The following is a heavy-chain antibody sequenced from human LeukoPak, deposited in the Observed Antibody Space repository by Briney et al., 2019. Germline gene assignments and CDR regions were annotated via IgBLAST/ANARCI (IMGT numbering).Heavy chain of an antibody. CDR1: GSISSYY. J-gene: IGHJ4*02. CDR3: AGLRSTVAWASFDY. V-gene: IGHV4-59*08. Sequence: SETLSLTCIVSGSISSYYWTWIRQPPGKGLEWIGHSYFTGNPNYNPSLKSRVTISVDPPKNQFSLKLTSVTAADTAGYYCAGLRSTVAWASFDYWGQGILVTVSS. D-gene: IGHD4-23*01. CDR2: SYFTGNP.